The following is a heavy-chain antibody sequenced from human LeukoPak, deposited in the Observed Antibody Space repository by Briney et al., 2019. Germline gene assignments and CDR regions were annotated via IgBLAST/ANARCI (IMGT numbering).Heavy chain of an antibody. D-gene: IGHD5-18*01. CDR3: ARVIVDTGYDAFDI. Sequence: ASVKVSCKASGYTFTSYGISWVRQAPGQGLEWMGWISAYNGSTNYAQKLRGRVTMTTDTSTSTAYMELRSLRSDDTAVYYCARVIVDTGYDAFDIWGQGTMVTVSS. CDR2: ISAYNGST. J-gene: IGHJ3*02. V-gene: IGHV1-18*01. CDR1: GYTFTSYG.